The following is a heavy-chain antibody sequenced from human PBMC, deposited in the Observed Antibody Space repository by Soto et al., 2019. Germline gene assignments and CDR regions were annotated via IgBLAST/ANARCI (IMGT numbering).Heavy chain of an antibody. J-gene: IGHJ6*01. CDR2: ISYDGSNK. CDR1: GFTFSSYA. CDR3: ARDYYRFNSGYGFSMDV. D-gene: IGHD5-12*01. Sequence: GGSLRLSCAASGFTFSSYAMHWVRQAPGKGLEWVAVISYDGSNKYYADSVKGRFTISRDNSKNTLYLQMNSLRAEDTAVYYCARDYYRFNSGYGFSMDVWGQGTTVTVS. V-gene: IGHV3-30-3*01.